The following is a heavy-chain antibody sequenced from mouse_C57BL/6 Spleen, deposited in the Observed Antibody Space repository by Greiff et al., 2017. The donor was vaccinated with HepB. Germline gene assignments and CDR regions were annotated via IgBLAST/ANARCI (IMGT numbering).Heavy chain of an antibody. CDR2: ISSGSSTI. V-gene: IGHV5-17*01. CDR3: AGDSSGHYAMDY. D-gene: IGHD3-2*02. CDR1: GFTFSDYG. J-gene: IGHJ4*01. Sequence: EVQVVESGGGLVKPGGSLKLSCAASGFTFSDYGMHWVRQAPEKGLEWVAYISSGSSTIYYADTVKGRFTISRDNAKNTLFLQMTSLRSEDTSMYYCAGDSSGHYAMDYWGQGTSVTVSS.